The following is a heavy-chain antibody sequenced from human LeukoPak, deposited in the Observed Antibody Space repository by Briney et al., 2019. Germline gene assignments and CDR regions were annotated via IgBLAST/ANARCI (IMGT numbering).Heavy chain of an antibody. J-gene: IGHJ4*02. V-gene: IGHV3-23*01. CDR1: GFPFSDFS. CDR3: ARGFRDY. Sequence: GGSLRLSCATSGFPFSDFSMSWVRQAPGKGLEWISTTNSGGTSTYYAESVKGRFTISRDDAKSTLYLEMNSLRPEDTGVYYCARGFRDYWGQGTLVTVSS. CDR2: TNSGGTST.